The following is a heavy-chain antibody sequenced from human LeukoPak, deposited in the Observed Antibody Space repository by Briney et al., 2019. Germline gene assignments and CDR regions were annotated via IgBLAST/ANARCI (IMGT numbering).Heavy chain of an antibody. CDR2: ISGSGGST. D-gene: IGHD6-19*01. J-gene: IGHJ4*02. CDR1: GFTFSSYA. V-gene: IGHV3-23*01. CDR3: ARKDSSGWHLDY. Sequence: PGGSLRLSCAASGFTFSSYAMSWVRQAPGKGLEWVSAISGSGGSTYYADSVKGRFTISRDNSKNTLYLQMNSLRAEDTAVYYCARKDSSGWHLDYWGQGTLVTVSS.